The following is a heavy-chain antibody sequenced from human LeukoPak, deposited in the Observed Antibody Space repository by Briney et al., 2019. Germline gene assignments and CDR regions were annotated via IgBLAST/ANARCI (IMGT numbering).Heavy chain of an antibody. CDR3: AKGGGYIILKYYFDY. Sequence: GAPLRLSCAASGFTFSSYAMNWVRQAPGKGLEWVSGISGRGDTTYYADSVKGRFTISRDNSKNTLYLQMNSLRAEDTAVYYCAKGGGYIILKYYFDYWGQGTLVTVSS. CDR1: GFTFSSYA. D-gene: IGHD6-13*01. J-gene: IGHJ4*02. CDR2: ISGRGDTT. V-gene: IGHV3-23*01.